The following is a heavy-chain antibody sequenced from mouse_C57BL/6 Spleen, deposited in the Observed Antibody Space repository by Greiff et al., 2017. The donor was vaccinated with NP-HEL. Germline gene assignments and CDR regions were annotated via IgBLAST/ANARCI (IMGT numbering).Heavy chain of an antibody. V-gene: IGHV1-55*01. D-gene: IGHD1-1*01. CDR1: GYTFTSYW. J-gene: IGHJ1*03. Sequence: VQRVESGAELVKPGASVKMSCKASGYTFTSYWITWVKQRPGQGLEWIGDIYPGSGSTNYNEKFKSKATLTVDTSSSTAYMQLSSLTSEDSAVYYCARSSITTGDWYVDVWGKGTTVTVSS. CDR3: ARSSITTGDWYVDV. CDR2: IYPGSGST.